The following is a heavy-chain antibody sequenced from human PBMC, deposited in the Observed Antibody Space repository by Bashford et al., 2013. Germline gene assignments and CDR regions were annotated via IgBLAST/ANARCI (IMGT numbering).Heavy chain of an antibody. CDR3: AESGGQSYYDILTGYRIAFDI. CDR1: GGTFSSYA. D-gene: IGHD3-9*01. Sequence: SVKVSCKASGGTFSSYAISWVRQAPGQGLEWMGGIIPIFGTANYAQKFQGRVTITADKSTSTAYMELSSLRSEDTAVYYCAESGGQSYYDILTGYRIAFDIWGQGTMVTVSS. V-gene: IGHV1-69*06. J-gene: IGHJ3*02. CDR2: IIPIFGTA.